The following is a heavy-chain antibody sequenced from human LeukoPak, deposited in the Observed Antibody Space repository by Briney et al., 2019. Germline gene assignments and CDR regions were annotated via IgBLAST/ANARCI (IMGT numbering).Heavy chain of an antibody. Sequence: GGSLRLSCAASGFTFSGHWRSWVRQAPGKGLEWVANIKQDGSETSYVDSVKGRFTISRDNAKNSLYLQVNRLRADDTAVYYCAREDDYGDFDYWGQGTLVTVSS. D-gene: IGHD4-17*01. CDR1: GFTFSGHW. J-gene: IGHJ4*02. V-gene: IGHV3-7*01. CDR3: AREDDYGDFDY. CDR2: IKQDGSET.